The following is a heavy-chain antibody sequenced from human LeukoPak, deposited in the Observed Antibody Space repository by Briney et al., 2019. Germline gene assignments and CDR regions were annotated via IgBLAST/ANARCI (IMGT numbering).Heavy chain of an antibody. CDR3: ARGNTNYGGYFDY. CDR2: ISSSSSYI. V-gene: IGHV3-21*01. Sequence: GGSLRLSCAASGFTFSSYSMNWVRQAPGKGLEWVSSISSSSSYIYYADSVKGRFTISRDNAKNSLSLQMNSLRAEDTAIYYCARGNTNYGGYFDYWGQGTLVTVSS. D-gene: IGHD4-23*01. CDR1: GFTFSSYS. J-gene: IGHJ4*02.